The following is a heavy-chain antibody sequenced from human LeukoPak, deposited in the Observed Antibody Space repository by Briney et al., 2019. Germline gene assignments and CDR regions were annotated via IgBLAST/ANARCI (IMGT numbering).Heavy chain of an antibody. J-gene: IGHJ4*02. D-gene: IGHD3-22*01. CDR3: ARSTYYYDRSAFFFPDYFDY. CDR2: IYSSGST. CDR1: GGSIRGDDYF. V-gene: IGHV4-30-4*01. Sequence: PSQTPSLTCTVSGGSIRGDDYFWNWIRQTPEKGLEWIGYIYSSGSTYYNPSVKSRVTISVDTSNNQFSLKLRSVTAADTAVYFCARSTYYYDRSAFFFPDYFDYWGQGTLVTVSS.